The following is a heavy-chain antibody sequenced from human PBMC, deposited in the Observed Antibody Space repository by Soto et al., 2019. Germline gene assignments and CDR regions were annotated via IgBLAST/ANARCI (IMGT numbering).Heavy chain of an antibody. J-gene: IGHJ6*02. V-gene: IGHV3-74*01. CDR1: GFTFSSYW. Sequence: GGALRLSWAPSGFTFSSYWMHWVRLAPGQGRVWVLRINSDESTTNYADSVKGRFTISRDNAKNTLYLQMNSLRAEDTAVYYCARGVRNYYGVDVWGQGTTVTVSS. CDR2: INSDESTT. CDR3: ARGVRNYYGVDV.